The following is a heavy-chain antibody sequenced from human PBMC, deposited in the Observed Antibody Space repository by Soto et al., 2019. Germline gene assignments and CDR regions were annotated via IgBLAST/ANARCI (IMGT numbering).Heavy chain of an antibody. J-gene: IGHJ6*03. CDR2: ISSNGGST. D-gene: IGHD3-10*01. CDR1: GFTFSSYA. CDR3: ARDGVRGVIITSHRYYKDV. V-gene: IGHV3-64*01. Sequence: GGSLRLSCAASGFTFSSYAMHWVRQAPGKGLEYVSAISSNGGSTYYANSVKGRFTISRDNSKNTLYLQMGSLRAEDMAVYYCARDGVRGVIITSHRYYKDVWGKGTTVTVSS.